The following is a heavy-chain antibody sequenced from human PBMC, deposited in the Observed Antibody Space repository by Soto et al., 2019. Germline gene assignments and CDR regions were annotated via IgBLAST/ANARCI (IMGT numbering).Heavy chain of an antibody. V-gene: IGHV4-30-4*08. CDR2: IFYTGST. CDR3: ARVKATLYRHYYFDY. D-gene: IGHD5-12*01. CDR1: GCTIDSGGYF. Sequence: PAGTLCLTWTASGCTIDSGGYFWSGIPQAPGKGLEWIGSIFYTGSTYYSPSLKSRASMSMDTSKHLFSLRLRSLTAADTALYFCARVKATLYRHYYFDYWGQGTPVTVSS. J-gene: IGHJ4*02.